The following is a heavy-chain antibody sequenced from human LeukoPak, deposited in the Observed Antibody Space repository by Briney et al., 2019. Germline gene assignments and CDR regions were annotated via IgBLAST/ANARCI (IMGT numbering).Heavy chain of an antibody. CDR1: GFTFSSYA. CDR2: ISRSGSTK. CDR3: AKEKLRFYYFDY. J-gene: IGHJ4*02. D-gene: IGHD3-3*01. Sequence: GGSLRLSCAASGFTFSSYAMSWVRQAPGKGLEWVSSISRSGSTKYYADSVKGRFTISRDNSKNTLYLQMNSLRAEDTAVYYCAKEKLRFYYFDYWGQGTLVTVSS. V-gene: IGHV3-23*01.